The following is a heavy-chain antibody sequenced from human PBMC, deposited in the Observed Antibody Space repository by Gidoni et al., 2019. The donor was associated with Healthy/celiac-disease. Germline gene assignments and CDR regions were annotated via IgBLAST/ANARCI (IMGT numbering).Heavy chain of an antibody. CDR1: GGTFSSYT. V-gene: IGHV1-69*02. D-gene: IGHD5-12*01. CDR3: AMGGRSGYDSS. J-gene: IGHJ5*02. Sequence: QVQLVQSGAEVKKPGSSVKVSCKASGGTFSSYTISWVRQAPGQGLEWMGRIIPILGIANYAQKFQGRVTITADKSTSTAYMELSSLRSEDTAVYYCAMGGRSGYDSSWGQGTLVTVSS. CDR2: IIPILGIA.